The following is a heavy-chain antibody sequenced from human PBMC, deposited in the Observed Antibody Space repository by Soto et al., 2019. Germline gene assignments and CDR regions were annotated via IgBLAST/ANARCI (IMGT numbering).Heavy chain of an antibody. CDR1: GFTFSSYS. V-gene: IGHV3-48*01. CDR3: ARDPLRFIAEAGHPEYFQH. J-gene: IGHJ1*01. CDR2: ISSSSSTI. Sequence: GGSLRLSCAASGFTFSSYSMNWVRQAPGKGLEWVSYISSSSSTIYYADSVKGRFTISRDNAKNSLYLQMNSLRAEDTAVYYCARDPLRFIAEAGHPEYFQHWGQGNLVPVS. D-gene: IGHD6-19*01.